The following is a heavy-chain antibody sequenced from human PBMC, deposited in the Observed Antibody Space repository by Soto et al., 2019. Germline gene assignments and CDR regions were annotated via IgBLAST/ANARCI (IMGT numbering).Heavy chain of an antibody. D-gene: IGHD6-19*01. V-gene: IGHV3-23*01. Sequence: LSLTCAASGFTFSSYAMSWVRQAPGKGLEWVSAISGSGGSTYYADSVKGRFTISRDNSKNTLYLQMNSLRAEDTAVYYCAKASVAGTGYYYYGMDVWGQGTTVTVSS. CDR2: ISGSGGST. CDR1: GFTFSSYA. CDR3: AKASVAGTGYYYYGMDV. J-gene: IGHJ6*02.